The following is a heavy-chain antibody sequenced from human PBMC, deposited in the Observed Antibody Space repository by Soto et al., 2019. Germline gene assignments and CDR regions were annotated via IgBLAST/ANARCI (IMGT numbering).Heavy chain of an antibody. CDR2: IYYSGST. V-gene: IGHV4-61*01. J-gene: IGHJ4*02. CDR1: GGSVSSGSYY. Sequence: KQSQTLSLTCPVSGGSVSSGSYYWSWIRQPPGKGLEWIGYIYYSGSTNYNPSLKSRVTISVDTSKNQFSLKLSSVTAADTAVYYCARDLGYYGQTRDSGFDYWGQGTLVTVSS. D-gene: IGHD3-10*01. CDR3: ARDLGYYGQTRDSGFDY.